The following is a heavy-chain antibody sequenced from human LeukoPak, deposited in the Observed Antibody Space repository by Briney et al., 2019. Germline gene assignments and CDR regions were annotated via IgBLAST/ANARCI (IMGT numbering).Heavy chain of an antibody. CDR1: GYTFTSYD. V-gene: IGHV1-8*03. CDR2: MNPNSGNT. Sequence: ASVKVSCKASGYTFTSYDINWVRQATGQGLEWMGWMNPNSGNTGYAQKFQGRVTITRNTSISTAYMELSSLRSEDTAVYYCARASPKTSGSYYSWFYWGQGTLVTVSS. CDR3: ARASPKTSGSYYSWFY. J-gene: IGHJ4*02. D-gene: IGHD1-26*01.